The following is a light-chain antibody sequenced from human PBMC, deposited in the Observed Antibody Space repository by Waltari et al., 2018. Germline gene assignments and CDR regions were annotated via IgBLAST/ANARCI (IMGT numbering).Light chain of an antibody. CDR3: MIWHNSAWV. CDR2: SMSGSDQ. CDR1: SGLSVDSYR. V-gene: IGLV5-45*03. J-gene: IGLJ3*02. Sequence: QAVLTQPSSLSASPGASASLTCTLRSGLSVDSYRIYWFQQNPGSRPQFLLKSMSGSDQQPGSGVPSRFSGSKDESANAGILLISGLQSEDEADYYCMIWHNSAWVFGGGSKVTVL.